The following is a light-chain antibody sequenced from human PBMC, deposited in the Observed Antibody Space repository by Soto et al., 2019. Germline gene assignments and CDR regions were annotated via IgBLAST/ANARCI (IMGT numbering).Light chain of an antibody. CDR3: CSYAGSSTLYV. CDR1: SSEVGSYNL. CDR2: EVS. V-gene: IGLV2-23*02. Sequence: QSALTQPASVSGSPGQWRTISGTGTSSEVGSYNLVSWYQQHPGKAPKLMIYEVSKRPSGVSNRFSGSKSGNTASLTISGLQAEDEADYYCCSYAGSSTLYVFGTGTKVTVL. J-gene: IGLJ1*01.